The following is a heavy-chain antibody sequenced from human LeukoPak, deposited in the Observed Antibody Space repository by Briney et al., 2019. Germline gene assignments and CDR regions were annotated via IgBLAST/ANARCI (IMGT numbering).Heavy chain of an antibody. Sequence: GGSLRLSCAASGFPFSSYAMNWVRQAPGKGLEWVSTVSGNGDTTYYADSMKGRFTISRDNSKNTLSLRMNSLRAEDTAIYYCAKDFKDGSGSYRYYYFYYGMDVRGQGTMVTVSS. CDR3: AKDFKDGSGSYRYYYFYYGMDV. J-gene: IGHJ6*02. V-gene: IGHV3-23*01. CDR1: GFPFSSYA. CDR2: VSGNGDTT. D-gene: IGHD3-10*01.